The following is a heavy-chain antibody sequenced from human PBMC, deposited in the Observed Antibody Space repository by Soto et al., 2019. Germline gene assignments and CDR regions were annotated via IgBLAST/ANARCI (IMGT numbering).Heavy chain of an antibody. V-gene: IGHV3-11*01. Sequence: QGQLVESGGGVVKPGGSLRLSCTASGFSFSDYYMSWIRQAPGKGLECIAYISSSGNSIYYADSVKGRFTVSRDNAKNSLYLHMNSLTAEDTAMYYCVRDDDYGGTNNWFDPWGQGTLVTVSS. CDR1: GFSFSDYY. D-gene: IGHD4-17*01. J-gene: IGHJ5*02. CDR3: VRDDDYGGTNNWFDP. CDR2: ISSSGNSI.